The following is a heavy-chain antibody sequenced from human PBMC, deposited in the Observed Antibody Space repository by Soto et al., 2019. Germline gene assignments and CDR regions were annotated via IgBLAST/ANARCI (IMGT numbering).Heavy chain of an antibody. Sequence: EVQLVQSGAEVKKPGESLKISCKGSGYSFTSYWIGWVRQMPGKGLEWMGIIYPGDSDTRYSPSFQGQVTISADKSISTAYLQWSSLKASDTAMYYCARLPLYGGNSRLPYWYFDLWGRGTLVTVSS. D-gene: IGHD4-17*01. J-gene: IGHJ2*01. V-gene: IGHV5-51*03. CDR2: IYPGDSDT. CDR1: GYSFTSYW. CDR3: ARLPLYGGNSRLPYWYFDL.